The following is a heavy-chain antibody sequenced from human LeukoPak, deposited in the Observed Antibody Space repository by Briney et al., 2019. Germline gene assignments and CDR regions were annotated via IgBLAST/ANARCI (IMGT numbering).Heavy chain of an antibody. CDR1: GYTFTCYY. Sequence: ASVKVSCKASGYTFTCYYMHWVRQAPGQGLEWMGWVNPNSGGKNYAQKFQGRVTMTRDTSISTAYMELSRLRSDDTAVYYCARVPLLRFLEWLLDYWGQGTLVTVSS. CDR3: ARVPLLRFLEWLLDY. CDR2: VNPNSGGK. V-gene: IGHV1-2*02. J-gene: IGHJ4*02. D-gene: IGHD3-3*01.